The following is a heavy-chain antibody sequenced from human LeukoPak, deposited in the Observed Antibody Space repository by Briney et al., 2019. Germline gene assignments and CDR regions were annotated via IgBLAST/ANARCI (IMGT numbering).Heavy chain of an antibody. CDR1: GGTFSSYA. CDR2: IIPIFGTA. D-gene: IGHD4-17*01. V-gene: IGHV1-69*13. CDR3: ATEGMTTVTPFDY. J-gene: IGHJ4*02. Sequence: SVKVSCKASGGTFSSYAISWVRQAPGQGLEWMGGIIPIFGTANYAQKFQGRVTITADESTSTVYMELSSLRSEDTAVYYCATEGMTTVTPFDYWGQGTLVTVSS.